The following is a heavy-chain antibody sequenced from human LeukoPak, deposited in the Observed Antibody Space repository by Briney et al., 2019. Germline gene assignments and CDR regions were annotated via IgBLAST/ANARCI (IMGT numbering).Heavy chain of an antibody. CDR1: GGTFSSYA. Sequence: SVKVSCKASGGTFSSYAISWVRQAPGQGLEWMGRIIPIFGIANYAQKFQGRATITADKSTGTAYMELSSLRSEDTAVYYCARERYDSSGYYYTYFDYWGQGTLVTVSA. V-gene: IGHV1-69*04. CDR3: ARERYDSSGYYYTYFDY. CDR2: IIPIFGIA. D-gene: IGHD3-22*01. J-gene: IGHJ4*02.